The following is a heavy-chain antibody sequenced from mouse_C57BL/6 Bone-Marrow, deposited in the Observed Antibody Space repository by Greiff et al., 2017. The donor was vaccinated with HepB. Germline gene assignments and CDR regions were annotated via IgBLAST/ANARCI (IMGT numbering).Heavy chain of an antibody. CDR1: GFSLTSYG. V-gene: IGHV2-5*01. J-gene: IGHJ4*01. D-gene: IGHD2-1*01. CDR3: ANYGNYDDYAMDY. Sequence: QVQLKESGPGLVQPSQSLSITCTVSGFSLTSYGVHWVRQSPGKGLEWLGVIWRGGSTDYNAAFMSRLSITKDNSKSQVFFKMNSLQADDTAIYYCANYGNYDDYAMDYWGQGTSVTVSS. CDR2: IWRGGST.